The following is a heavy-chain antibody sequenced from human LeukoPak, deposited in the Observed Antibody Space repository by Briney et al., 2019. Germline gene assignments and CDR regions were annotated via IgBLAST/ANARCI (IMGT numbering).Heavy chain of an antibody. Sequence: SVKVSCKSSGGTFSSYAISWVRQAPGQGLEWMGRIIPIFGTANYAQKFQGRVTITTDESTSTAYMELSSLRSEDTAVYYCARDTATIYGDSDPNWFDPWGQGTLVTVSS. D-gene: IGHD4-17*01. V-gene: IGHV1-69*05. CDR1: GGTFSSYA. CDR3: ARDTATIYGDSDPNWFDP. CDR2: IIPIFGTA. J-gene: IGHJ5*02.